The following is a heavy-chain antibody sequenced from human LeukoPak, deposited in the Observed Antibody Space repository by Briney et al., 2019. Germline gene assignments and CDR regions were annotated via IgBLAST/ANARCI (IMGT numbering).Heavy chain of an antibody. V-gene: IGHV4-4*02. Sequence: SGTLSLTCAVSGGSISSSNWWCWVRQPPGKGLEWIGEIYHSGSTNYNPSLKSRVTISVDKSKNQFSLKLSSVTAADTAVYYCARGSGIAVAGTNFDYWGQGTLVTVSS. CDR1: GGSISSSNW. J-gene: IGHJ4*02. CDR2: IYHSGST. D-gene: IGHD6-19*01. CDR3: ARGSGIAVAGTNFDY.